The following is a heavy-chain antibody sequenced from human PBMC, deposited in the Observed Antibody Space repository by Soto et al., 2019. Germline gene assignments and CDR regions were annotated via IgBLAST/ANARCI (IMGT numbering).Heavy chain of an antibody. CDR2: IISIFGTA. CDR1: GGTFSSYA. V-gene: IGHV1-69*13. J-gene: IGHJ5*02. D-gene: IGHD3-22*01. CDR3: ARDYNSGYYNWFDP. Sequence: ASVIVSCKASGGTFSSYAITSVRQPPGQGLEWMGRIISIFGTANYAQTFQGRVTITADESTSTAYMELSSLRSEETAVYYCARDYNSGYYNWFDPWGQGTLVTVSS.